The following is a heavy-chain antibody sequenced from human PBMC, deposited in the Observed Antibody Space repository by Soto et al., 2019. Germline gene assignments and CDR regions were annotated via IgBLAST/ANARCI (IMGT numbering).Heavy chain of an antibody. V-gene: IGHV4-59*08. J-gene: IGHJ4*02. CDR2: IYYSGST. CDR3: ARRYGYSFDY. CDR1: GGSISSYY. Sequence: PSETLSLTCTVSGGSISSYYWSWIRQPPGKGLEWIGYIYYSGSTNYNPSLKSRVTISVDTSKNQFSLKLNSVTAADTAVYYCARRYGYSFDYWGQGTLVTVSS. D-gene: IGHD1-1*01.